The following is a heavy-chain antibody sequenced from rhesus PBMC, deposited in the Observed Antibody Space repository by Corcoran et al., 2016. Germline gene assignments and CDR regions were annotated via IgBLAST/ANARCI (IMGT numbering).Heavy chain of an antibody. D-gene: IGHD6-19*01. CDR3: AKSSPGQHPDY. V-gene: IGHV5-2*01. Sequence: EVQLVQSGAAVKRPGESLKISCKTSGYSFTSYWISWVPQMPGKGLEWMGAIDPSDSDPRYSPSFQGQVTISADKSISTAYLQWSSLKASDSATYYCAKSSPGQHPDYWGQGVLVTVSS. CDR1: GYSFTSYW. J-gene: IGHJ4*01. CDR2: IDPSDSDP.